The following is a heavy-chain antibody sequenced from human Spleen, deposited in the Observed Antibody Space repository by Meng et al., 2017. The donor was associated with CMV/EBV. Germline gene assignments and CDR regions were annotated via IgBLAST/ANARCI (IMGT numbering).Heavy chain of an antibody. Sequence: GGSLRLSCAASAFTFSSYTMIWVRQAPGKGLEWVSSISSTSSYIYYADSVKGRFTISRDNAKKSMYLEMNSLRDEDTAVYYCASQYCSGGSCFPEGYWGLGTLVTVSS. CDR1: AFTFSSYT. CDR2: ISSTSSYI. CDR3: ASQYCSGGSCFPEGY. D-gene: IGHD2-15*01. J-gene: IGHJ4*02. V-gene: IGHV3-21*01.